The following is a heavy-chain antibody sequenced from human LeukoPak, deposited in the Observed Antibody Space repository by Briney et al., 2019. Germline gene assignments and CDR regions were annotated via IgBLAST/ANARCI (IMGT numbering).Heavy chain of an antibody. V-gene: IGHV3-15*01. CDR1: GFIFSHAW. CDR2: IKSKTDGGTT. J-gene: IGHJ4*02. D-gene: IGHD3-10*01. Sequence: GGSLRLSCAASGFIFSHAWMNWVRQAPGKGLEWVGRIKSKTDGGTTDYGAPVKGRFTISRDDSENTLYLRMNSLESEDTAVYYCTTVTMIRGITGGQGTLVTVSS. CDR3: TTVTMIRGIT.